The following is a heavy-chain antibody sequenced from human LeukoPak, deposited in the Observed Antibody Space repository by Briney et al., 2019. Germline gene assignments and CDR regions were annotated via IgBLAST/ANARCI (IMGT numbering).Heavy chain of an antibody. D-gene: IGHD1-1*01. Sequence: GGSLRLSCAASGFTFSNAWMNWVRQAPEKGLEWVGRIKTKTDGGTTDYAAPVKGRFTISRDDSKNTLYLQMNSLRAEDTAVYYCAKGSKTGTSPVDYWGQGTLVTVSS. V-gene: IGHV3-15*01. CDR3: AKGSKTGTSPVDY. CDR1: GFTFSNAW. CDR2: IKTKTDGGTT. J-gene: IGHJ4*02.